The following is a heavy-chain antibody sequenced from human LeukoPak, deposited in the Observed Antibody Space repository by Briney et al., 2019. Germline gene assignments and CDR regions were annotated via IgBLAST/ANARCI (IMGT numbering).Heavy chain of an antibody. CDR2: ISWNSGSI. CDR3: AKAGSGRYYYYGMDV. J-gene: IGHJ6*02. Sequence: GGSLRLSCAASGFTFSSYWMHWVRHAPGKGLEWVSGISWNSGSIGYADSVKGRFTISRDNAKNSLYLQMNSLRAEDTALYYCAKAGSGRYYYYGMDVWGQGTTVTVSS. CDR1: GFTFSSYW. D-gene: IGHD6-19*01. V-gene: IGHV3-9*01.